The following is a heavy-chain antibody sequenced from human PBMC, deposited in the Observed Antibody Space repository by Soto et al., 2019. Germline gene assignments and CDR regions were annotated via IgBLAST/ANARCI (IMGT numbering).Heavy chain of an antibody. Sequence: SETLSLTCTFSGFSISSYYWSWIRQPPGKGLEWIGYIYYSGSTNYNPSLKSRVTISVDTSKNQFSLKLSSVTAADTAVYYCARHPYYMDVWGKGTTVTVSS. CDR3: ARHPYYMDV. V-gene: IGHV4-59*08. CDR2: IYYSGST. CDR1: GFSISSYY. J-gene: IGHJ6*03.